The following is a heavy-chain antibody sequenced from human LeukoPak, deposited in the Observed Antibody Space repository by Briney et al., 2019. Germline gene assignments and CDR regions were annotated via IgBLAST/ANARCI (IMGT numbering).Heavy chain of an antibody. CDR2: MYYSGST. Sequence: SETLSLTCTVSGGSISSYYWSWIRQPPGKGLEWIGYMYYSGSTYYHPSLKSRVTISVDTSKNQFSLKLSSVTAADTAVYYCARHPLVTSFDYWGQGTLVTVSS. D-gene: IGHD6-13*01. J-gene: IGHJ4*02. CDR1: GGSISSYY. V-gene: IGHV4-59*04. CDR3: ARHPLVTSFDY.